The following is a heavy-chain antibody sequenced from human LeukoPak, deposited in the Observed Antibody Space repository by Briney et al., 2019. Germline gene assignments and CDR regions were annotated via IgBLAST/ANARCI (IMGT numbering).Heavy chain of an antibody. J-gene: IGHJ4*02. CDR1: GGSISSGGYY. V-gene: IGHV4-31*03. D-gene: IGHD3-10*01. Sequence: PSQTLSLTCTVSGGSISSGGYYWSWIRQHPGKGLEWIGCIYYSGSTYYNPSLKSRVTISVDTSKNQFSLKLSSVTAADTAVYYCAREPLYGSGAGGYFDYWGQGTLVTVSS. CDR2: IYYSGST. CDR3: AREPLYGSGAGGYFDY.